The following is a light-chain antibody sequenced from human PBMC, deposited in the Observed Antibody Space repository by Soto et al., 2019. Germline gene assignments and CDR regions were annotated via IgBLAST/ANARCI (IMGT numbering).Light chain of an antibody. CDR3: HQRQSWPRT. J-gene: IGKJ1*01. Sequence: EIVLTQSPATLSSSQGERATLSCRASQTVNSRLAWYQHKPGQAPRLLIYHTSNRATGIPARFSGSGSGTDFTLTISSLEPEDFAVYYCHQRQSWPRTFGQGTNVDNK. CDR2: HTS. V-gene: IGKV3-11*01. CDR1: QTVNSR.